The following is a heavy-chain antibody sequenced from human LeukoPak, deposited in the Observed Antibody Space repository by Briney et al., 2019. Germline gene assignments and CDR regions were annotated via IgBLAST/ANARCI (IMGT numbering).Heavy chain of an antibody. J-gene: IGHJ3*01. V-gene: IGHV1-8*03. CDR2: MNPNSGNT. CDR1: GYTFTSYD. CDR3: ARDPPIYFGPPGDAFDV. D-gene: IGHD3-10*01. Sequence: ASVKVSWKASGYTFTSYDINWVRQATGQGLEWMGWMNPNSGNTGYAQKFQGRVTITRNTSISTAYMELSSLRSGDTAVYYCARDPPIYFGPPGDAFDVWGQGTMVTVSS.